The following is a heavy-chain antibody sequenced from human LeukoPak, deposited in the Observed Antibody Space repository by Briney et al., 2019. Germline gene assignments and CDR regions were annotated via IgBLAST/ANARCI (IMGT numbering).Heavy chain of an antibody. D-gene: IGHD3-10*02. Sequence: GGSLRLSCAASGFTVSSNYMSWVRQAPGKGLEWVSYISSSGSTIYYADSVKGRFTISRDNAKNSLYLQMNSLRAEDTAVYYCAELGITMIGGVWGKETTVTISS. CDR2: ISSSGSTI. J-gene: IGHJ6*04. CDR1: GFTVSSNY. CDR3: AELGITMIGGV. V-gene: IGHV3-11*04.